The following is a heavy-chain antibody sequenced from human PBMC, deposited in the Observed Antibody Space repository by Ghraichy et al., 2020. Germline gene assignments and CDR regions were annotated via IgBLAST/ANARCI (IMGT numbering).Heavy chain of an antibody. D-gene: IGHD2-8*01. Sequence: GGSLRLSCAASGFTFSSYAMSWVRQAPGKGLEWVSAISGSGGSTYYADSVKGRFTISRDNSKNTLYLQMNSLRAEDTAVYYCAKLGCTNGVCYTTYYYYGMDVWGQGTTVTVSS. CDR3: AKLGCTNGVCYTTYYYYGMDV. CDR2: ISGSGGST. J-gene: IGHJ6*02. V-gene: IGHV3-23*01. CDR1: GFTFSSYA.